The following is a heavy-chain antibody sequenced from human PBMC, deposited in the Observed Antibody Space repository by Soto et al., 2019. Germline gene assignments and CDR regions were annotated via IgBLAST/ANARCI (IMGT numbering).Heavy chain of an antibody. V-gene: IGHV5-51*01. CDR3: ARQREVVVYHDAFDI. Sequence: PGESLKISCKGSGYSFTSYWIGWVRQMPGKGLEWMGIIYPGDSDTRYSPSFQGQVTISADKSISTAYLQWSSLKASDTAMYYCARQREVVVYHDAFDIWGQGTMVTVSS. D-gene: IGHD3-22*01. CDR1: GYSFTSYW. CDR2: IYPGDSDT. J-gene: IGHJ3*02.